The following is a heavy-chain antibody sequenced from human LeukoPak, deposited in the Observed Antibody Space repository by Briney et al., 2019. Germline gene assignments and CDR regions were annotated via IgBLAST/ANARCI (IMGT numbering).Heavy chain of an antibody. CDR3: ARGVVIAPQTFDY. V-gene: IGHV1-46*01. J-gene: IGHJ4*02. D-gene: IGHD2-21*01. CDR1: GYTFTSCY. Sequence: ASVKVSCKASGYTFTSCYMHWVRQAPGQGLEWMGIINPSGGNTSYAQKFQGRVSMTRDMSTSTVYMELSSLRSEDTAVYYCARGVVIAPQTFDYWGQGTLVTVSS. CDR2: INPSGGNT.